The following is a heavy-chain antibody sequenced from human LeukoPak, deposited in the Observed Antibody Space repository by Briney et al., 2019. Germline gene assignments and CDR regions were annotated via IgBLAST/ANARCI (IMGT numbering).Heavy chain of an antibody. D-gene: IGHD5-18*01. Sequence: SETLSLTCTVSGGSISSGGYYWSWIRQHPGKGLEWIGYIYYSGSTYYNPSLKSRVTISVDTSKNQFCLKLSSVTAADTAVYYCARRLSYSYGSLDYWGQGTLVTVSS. CDR3: ARRLSYSYGSLDY. V-gene: IGHV4-31*03. CDR2: IYYSGST. J-gene: IGHJ4*02. CDR1: GGSISSGGYY.